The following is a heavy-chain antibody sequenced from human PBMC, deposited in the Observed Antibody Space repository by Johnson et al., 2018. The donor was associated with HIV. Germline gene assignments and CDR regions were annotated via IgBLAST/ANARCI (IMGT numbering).Heavy chain of an antibody. Sequence: VQLVESGGGLVQPGGSLRLSCAASGFTFSSYWMSWVRQAPGKGLEWVANIKQDGSEKYYVDSVKGRFTISRDNAKNSLYLQMNSRRAEDTAVYYCASVGYYYDSSGPSAFDIWGQGTMVTVSS. CDR3: ASVGYYYDSSGPSAFDI. CDR1: GFTFSSYW. V-gene: IGHV3-7*05. CDR2: IKQDGSEK. J-gene: IGHJ3*02. D-gene: IGHD3-22*01.